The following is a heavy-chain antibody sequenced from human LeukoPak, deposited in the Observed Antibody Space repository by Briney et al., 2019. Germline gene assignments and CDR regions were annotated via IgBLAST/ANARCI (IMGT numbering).Heavy chain of an antibody. CDR1: GFTFSSYA. D-gene: IGHD3-3*01. CDR3: AYEWSGYFDY. J-gene: IGHJ4*02. Sequence: GRSLRLSCAASGFTFSSYAMHWVRQAPGKGLEWVAVISYDGSNKYYADSVKGRFTISRDNSKNTLYLEMHSLRAEYAGVYYCAYEWSGYFDYWGQGTLVTVSS. V-gene: IGHV3-30*04. CDR2: ISYDGSNK.